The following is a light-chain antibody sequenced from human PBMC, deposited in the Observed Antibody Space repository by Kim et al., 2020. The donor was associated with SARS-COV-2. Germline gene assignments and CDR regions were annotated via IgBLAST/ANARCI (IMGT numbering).Light chain of an antibody. J-gene: IGKJ4*01. CDR3: QQRNDWPLT. CDR1: QSVGKY. Sequence: EVVLTQSPATLSLSPGERATLSCRASQSVGKYLAWYQQKPGQAPRLLIYDTSNRATGIPARFTGSGFGTDFSLTISSQEPEDFAVYYCQQRNDWPLTFGGGTKVDIK. CDR2: DTS. V-gene: IGKV3-11*01.